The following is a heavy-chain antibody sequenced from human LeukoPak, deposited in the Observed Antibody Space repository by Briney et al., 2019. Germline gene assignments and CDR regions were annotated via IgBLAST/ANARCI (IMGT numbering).Heavy chain of an antibody. CDR3: ARDTGQEWELSLDY. J-gene: IGHJ4*02. CDR2: INAGNGNT. Sequence: ASVKVSCKASGYTFTSYAMHWVRQAPGQRLEWMGWINAGNGNTKYSQEFQGRVTITRDTSASTAYMELSSLRSEDMAVYYCARDTGQEWELSLDYWGQGTLVTVSS. CDR1: GYTFTSYA. V-gene: IGHV1-3*03. D-gene: IGHD1-26*01.